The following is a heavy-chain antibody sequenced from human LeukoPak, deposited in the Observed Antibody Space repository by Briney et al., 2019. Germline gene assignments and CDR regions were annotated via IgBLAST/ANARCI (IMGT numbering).Heavy chain of an antibody. CDR1: GGSFSGYY. CDR2: INHSGST. CDR3: ARVIYDSGSYPFDY. D-gene: IGHD3-10*01. Sequence: SETLSLICAVSGGSFSGYYWSWIRQPPGKGLEWIGEINHSGSTNYNPSLKSRVITSVDTSKNQFSLKLSSVTAADTAVYFCARVIYDSGSYPFDYWGQGTLVTVSS. J-gene: IGHJ4*02. V-gene: IGHV4-34*01.